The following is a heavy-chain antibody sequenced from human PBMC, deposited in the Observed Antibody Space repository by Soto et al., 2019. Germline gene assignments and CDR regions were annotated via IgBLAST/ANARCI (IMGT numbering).Heavy chain of an antibody. CDR3: ATDGPLRYYDILTVRGPDRGLDY. Sequence: ASVKVSFKVSGYTLTELSMHWVRQAPGKGLEWMGGFDPEDGETIYAQKFQGRVTMTEDTSTDTAYMELSSLRSEDTAVYYCATDGPLRYYDILTVRGPDRGLDYWGQGTLVTVSS. CDR1: GYTLTELS. CDR2: FDPEDGET. J-gene: IGHJ4*02. V-gene: IGHV1-24*01. D-gene: IGHD3-9*01.